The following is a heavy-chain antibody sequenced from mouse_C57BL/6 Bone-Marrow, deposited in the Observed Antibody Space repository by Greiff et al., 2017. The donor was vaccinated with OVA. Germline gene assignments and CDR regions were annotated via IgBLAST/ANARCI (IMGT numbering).Heavy chain of an antibody. Sequence: QVHVKQSGPELVKPGASVKISCKASGYAFSSSWMNWVKQRPGKGLEWIGRIYPGDGDTNYNGKFKGKATLTADKSSSTAYMQRSSLASEDSAVYFCASLLLRGFDYWGQGTTLTGSS. CDR3: ASLLLRGFDY. CDR2: IYPGDGDT. D-gene: IGHD1-1*01. V-gene: IGHV1-82*01. J-gene: IGHJ2*01. CDR1: GYAFSSSW.